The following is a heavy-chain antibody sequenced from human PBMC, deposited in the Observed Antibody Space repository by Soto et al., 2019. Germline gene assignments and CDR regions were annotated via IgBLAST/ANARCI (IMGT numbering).Heavy chain of an antibody. V-gene: IGHV4-59*01. CDR1: AGAISSDY. CDR3: ARAGDNYCSGSYGVLVSYYNGMDV. D-gene: IGHD3-10*01. J-gene: IGHJ6*04. CDR2: IYYSGST. Sequence: SETLSLTCTVAAGAISSDYWSWIRQPPGKGLEWIGYIYYSGSTNYNPSLKSRVTISVHTSKNQFTLTLSSVTAADTAVYDCARAGDNYCSGSYGVLVSYYNGMDVWGKGTTVT.